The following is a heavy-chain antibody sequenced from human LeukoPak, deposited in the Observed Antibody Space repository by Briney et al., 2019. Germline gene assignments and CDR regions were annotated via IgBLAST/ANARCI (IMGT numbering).Heavy chain of an antibody. V-gene: IGHV3-23*01. CDR2: ISGSGDRT. CDR1: GFTFSYYG. CDR3: AKGSIVGATSYYYLDV. J-gene: IGHJ6*03. D-gene: IGHD1-26*01. Sequence: GGSLRLSCAASGFTFSYYGMNWVRQAPGKGLEWVSGISGSGDRTYYEDSVKGRFTISRDNSKNTLYLQMNSLRAGDTAVYYCAKGSIVGATSYYYLDVWGTGTTVTVSS.